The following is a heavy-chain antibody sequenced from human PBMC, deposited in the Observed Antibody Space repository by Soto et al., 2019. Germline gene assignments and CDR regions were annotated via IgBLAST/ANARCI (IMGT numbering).Heavy chain of an antibody. CDR3: AKNPGYYYDSTGYHFDY. Sequence: GSLRLSCAASEFTFSNDSMSGVRQAPGKGLEWVSAISYGGGTTYYADSVKGRFTISRDNSKNTLYLQMNSLRAEDTAVYYCAKNPGYYYDSTGYHFDYWGQGTLVTVSS. CDR1: EFTFSNDS. CDR2: ISYGGGTT. J-gene: IGHJ4*02. V-gene: IGHV3-23*01. D-gene: IGHD3-22*01.